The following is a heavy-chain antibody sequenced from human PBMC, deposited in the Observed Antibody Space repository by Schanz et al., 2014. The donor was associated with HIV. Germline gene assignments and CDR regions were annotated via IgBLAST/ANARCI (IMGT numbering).Heavy chain of an antibody. V-gene: IGHV1-8*01. Sequence: QVQLVQSEAEVKRPGSSVKVSCRTSGYSFMNAAINWVRQAPGQGLEWVGRMNPHSSDVGFAQTLQGRVAITADTSQKTESMELRHLRSEGTGVYYCARGVRVGDSKWRRELYYFDYWGQGTLVVVSA. J-gene: IGHJ4*02. D-gene: IGHD4-17*01. CDR2: MNPHSSDV. CDR3: ARGVRVGDSKWRRELYYFDY. CDR1: GYSFMNAA.